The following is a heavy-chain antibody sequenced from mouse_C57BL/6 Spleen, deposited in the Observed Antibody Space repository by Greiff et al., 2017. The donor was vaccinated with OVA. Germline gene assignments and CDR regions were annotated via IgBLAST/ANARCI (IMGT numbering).Heavy chain of an antibody. V-gene: IGHV1-50*01. CDR2: IDPYDSDH. CDR3: ARGYDGY. Sequence: QVQLQQPGAELVKPGASVKLSCKASGSTFPSYWMQWVKQRPGQGLEWIGEIDPYDSDHNYNQKFTGQATLTVDTSSTTAYMQLSSLTSEDSAVYYCARGYDGYWGQGTTLTVSS. D-gene: IGHD2-2*01. CDR1: GSTFPSYW. J-gene: IGHJ2*01.